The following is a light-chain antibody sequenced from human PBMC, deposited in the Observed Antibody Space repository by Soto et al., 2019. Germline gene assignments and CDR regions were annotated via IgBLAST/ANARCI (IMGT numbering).Light chain of an antibody. CDR3: KRRNNWAPSIT. J-gene: IGKJ5*01. CDR1: QSVGGH. CDR2: DAS. Sequence: EIVLTQSPATLSLSPGERATLSCRASQSVGGHLAWYQQKPGQAPRLLIYDASDRATGIPARFSGSGSETDFTLTISSLEPDDFAVYYCKRRNNWAPSITFGQGTRLEIK. V-gene: IGKV3-11*01.